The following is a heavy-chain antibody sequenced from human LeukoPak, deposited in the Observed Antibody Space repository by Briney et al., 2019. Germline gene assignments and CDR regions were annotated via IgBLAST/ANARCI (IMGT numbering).Heavy chain of an antibody. J-gene: IGHJ4*02. CDR2: IYTDGST. V-gene: IGHV3-66*01. CDR1: GFTVSSHF. D-gene: IGHD3-16*01. Sequence: GGSLRLSCVASGFTVSSHFMSWVRQAPGKGLEWVSAIYTDGSTYYAGSVKGRFTIFRDNSENTLYLQMNSLRVEDTAVYYCARDRPAGGVGDFDHWGQGTLVTVSS. CDR3: ARDRPAGGVGDFDH.